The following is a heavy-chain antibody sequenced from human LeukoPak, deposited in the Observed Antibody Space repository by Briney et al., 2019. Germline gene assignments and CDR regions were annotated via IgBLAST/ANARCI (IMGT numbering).Heavy chain of an antibody. CDR2: IYYSGST. J-gene: IGHJ5*02. V-gene: IGHV4-59*08. Sequence: SETLSLTCTVSGGSISSYYWSWIRQPPGKGLEWIGYIYYSGSTNYNPSLKSRVTISVDTSKNQFSLKLSSVTAADTAVYYCARQNCGGDCYYRYNWFDPWGQGTLVTVSS. CDR1: GGSISSYY. D-gene: IGHD2-21*02. CDR3: ARQNCGGDCYYRYNWFDP.